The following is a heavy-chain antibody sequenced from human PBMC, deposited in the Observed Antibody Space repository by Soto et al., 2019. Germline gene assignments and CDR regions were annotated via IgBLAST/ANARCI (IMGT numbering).Heavy chain of an antibody. CDR3: ARTSIDSSGTGADP. J-gene: IGHJ5*02. D-gene: IGHD3-22*01. Sequence: SETLSLTCTVSGGSISSGGYYWSWIRQHPGKGLEWIGYTYYSGSTYYNPSLKSRVTISVDTSKSQFSLKLSSVTAADTAVYYCARTSIDSSGTGADPWGKGTLVPVSS. CDR2: TYYSGST. V-gene: IGHV4-31*03. CDR1: GGSISSGGYY.